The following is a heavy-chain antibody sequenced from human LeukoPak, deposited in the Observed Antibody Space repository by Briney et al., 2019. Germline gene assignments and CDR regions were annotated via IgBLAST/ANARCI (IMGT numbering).Heavy chain of an antibody. D-gene: IGHD5-18*01. V-gene: IGHV3-23*01. CDR2: ISGSGGST. J-gene: IGHJ2*01. Sequence: GGSLRLSCAASGFTFSSYAMSWVRQAPGQGLEWVSAISGSGGSTYYADSVKGRFTISRDNSKNTLYLQMNSLRAEDTAVYYRAKGSWIQLWSPVYWYFDLWGRGTLVTVSS. CDR1: GFTFSSYA. CDR3: AKGSWIQLWSPVYWYFDL.